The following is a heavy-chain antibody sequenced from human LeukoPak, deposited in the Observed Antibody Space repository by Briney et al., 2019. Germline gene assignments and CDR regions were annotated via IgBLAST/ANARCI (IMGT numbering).Heavy chain of an antibody. CDR2: ISSSGSTI. V-gene: IGHV3-11*01. J-gene: IGHJ5*02. CDR1: GFTFSDYY. D-gene: IGHD1-7*01. CDR3: ARDMKLLGVDP. Sequence: GGSLRLSCAASGFTFSDYYMSWIRQAPGKGLEWVSYISSSGSTIYYADSVKGRLIISRDNAKNSLYLQMNSLRAEDTAVYYCARDMKLLGVDPWGQGTLVTVSS.